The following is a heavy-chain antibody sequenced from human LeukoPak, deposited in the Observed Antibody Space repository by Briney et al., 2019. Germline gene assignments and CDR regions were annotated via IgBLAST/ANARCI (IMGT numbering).Heavy chain of an antibody. CDR1: RFTVSSNY. D-gene: IGHD1-1*01. CDR2: IYSGGST. Sequence: GGSLRLSCAASRFTVSSNYMSWVRQAPGKGLEWVSVIYSGGSTYYADSVKGRFTISRDNSKNTLYLQMNSLRAEDTAVYYCAKDLRPDGINDFDHWGQGTLVTVSS. CDR3: AKDLRPDGINDFDH. J-gene: IGHJ4*02. V-gene: IGHV3-53*01.